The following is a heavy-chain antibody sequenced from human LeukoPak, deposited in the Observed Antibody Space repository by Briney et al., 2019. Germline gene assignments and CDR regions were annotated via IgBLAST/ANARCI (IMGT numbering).Heavy chain of an antibody. CDR3: ARVRGIAVAGSNDY. D-gene: IGHD6-19*01. V-gene: IGHV3-48*01. CDR1: GFTFSSYS. CDR2: ISSSSSTI. Sequence: QPGGSLRLSCAASGFTFSSYSMNWVRQAPGKGLEWVSYISSSSSTIYYADSVKGRFTISRDNAKNSLYLQMNSLRAEDTAVYYCARVRGIAVAGSNDYWGQGTLVTVSS. J-gene: IGHJ4*02.